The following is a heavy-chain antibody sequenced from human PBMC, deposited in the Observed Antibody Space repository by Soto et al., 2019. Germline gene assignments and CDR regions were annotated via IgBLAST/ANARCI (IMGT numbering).Heavy chain of an antibody. J-gene: IGHJ3*02. CDR2: VDPEDGET. CDR1: GYTFTDYY. CDR3: ATTARRTYYYGSGSFDAFDI. D-gene: IGHD3-10*01. V-gene: IGHV1-69-2*01. Sequence: VASVKVSCKVSGYTFTDYYMHWVQQAPGKGLEWMGLVDPEDGETIYAEKFQGRVTITADTSTDTAYMELSSLRSEDTAVYYCATTARRTYYYGSGSFDAFDIWGQGTMVTVSS.